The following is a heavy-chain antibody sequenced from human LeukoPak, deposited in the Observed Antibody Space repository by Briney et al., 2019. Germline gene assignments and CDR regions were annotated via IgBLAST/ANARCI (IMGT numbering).Heavy chain of an antibody. CDR2: IFLGDSDT. Sequence: GESLKISCQGSGYRFTNYWIGWVRQMPGKGLEWMGIIFLGDSDTRYSPSFQGQVTISADKSISTAYLQWSSLKASDTAIYYCAGHEVTAAAGTEFDSWGQGTLVTVSS. V-gene: IGHV5-51*01. J-gene: IGHJ4*02. D-gene: IGHD6-13*01. CDR1: GYRFTNYW. CDR3: AGHEVTAAAGTEFDS.